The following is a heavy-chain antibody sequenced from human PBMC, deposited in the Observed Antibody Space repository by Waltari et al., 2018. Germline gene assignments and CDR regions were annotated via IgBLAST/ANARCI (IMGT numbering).Heavy chain of an antibody. CDR2: INTNTRNP. V-gene: IGHV7-4-1*02. Sequence: QVQLVQSGSALKKPGASVQVSCKASAYSFTNYAINWIRQAPGQGLELMGWINTNTRNPVYVQGFTGRFVFSLDTSVNTAYLQINSLKAEDTAVYFCAREVVPPARVVVNWFDPWGQGTLVTVSS. D-gene: IGHD2-2*01. CDR3: AREVVPPARVVVNWFDP. J-gene: IGHJ5*02. CDR1: AYSFTNYA.